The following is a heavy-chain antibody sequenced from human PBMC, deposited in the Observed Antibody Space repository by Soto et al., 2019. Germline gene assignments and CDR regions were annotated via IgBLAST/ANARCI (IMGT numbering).Heavy chain of an antibody. CDR3: ASLXSKRENNYYYYGMDV. Sequence: ASVKLSCKASVYTFTRYAMHWVRQAPGQRLEWMGWINAGNGNTKYSQKFQGRVTITRDTSASTAYMELSSLRSEDTAVYYCASLXSKRENNYYYYGMDVWGQGTTVTVSS. CDR1: VYTFTRYA. CDR2: INAGNGNT. D-gene: IGHD2-2*01. V-gene: IGHV1-3*01. J-gene: IGHJ6*02.